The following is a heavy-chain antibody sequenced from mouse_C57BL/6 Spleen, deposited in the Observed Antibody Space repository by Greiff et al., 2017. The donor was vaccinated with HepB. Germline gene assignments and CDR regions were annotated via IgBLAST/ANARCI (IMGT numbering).Heavy chain of an antibody. Sequence: EVHLVESGGGLVKPGGSLKLSCAASGFTFSDYGMHWVRQAPEKGLEWVAYISSGSSTIYYADTVKGRFTISRDNAKNTLFLQMTSLRSEETAMYYCARDSYGYCDVWGTGTTVTVSS. CDR2: ISSGSSTI. CDR3: ARDSYGYCDV. J-gene: IGHJ1*03. CDR1: GFTFSDYG. V-gene: IGHV5-17*01.